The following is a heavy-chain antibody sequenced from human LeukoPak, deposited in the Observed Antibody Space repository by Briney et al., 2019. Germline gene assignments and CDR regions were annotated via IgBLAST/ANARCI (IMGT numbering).Heavy chain of an antibody. J-gene: IGHJ4*02. CDR1: GFTFSDYA. Sequence: PGGSLRLSCVASGFTFSDYAMNWVRQAPGKGLEWVSLISSSGTDVFYADSVRGRFTISRDNGKNLLFLQMTNLRVEDTGVYYCAKERPLVGALDLWGQGTVVTVSS. V-gene: IGHV3-21*05. D-gene: IGHD2-2*01. CDR2: ISSSGTDV. CDR3: AKERPLVGALDL.